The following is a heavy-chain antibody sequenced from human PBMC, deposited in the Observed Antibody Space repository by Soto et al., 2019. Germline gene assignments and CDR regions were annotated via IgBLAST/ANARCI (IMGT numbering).Heavy chain of an antibody. D-gene: IGHD2-2*01. V-gene: IGHV4-31*03. CDR3: ARTIVVVPSAHPYYFDY. Sequence: QVQLQESGPGLVKPSQTLSLTCTVSGGSISSGGYYWSWIRQHPGKGLEWIGYIYYSGSTYYNPSLKSRVTISVDKSKNQFSLKLSSVTAADTAVYYCARTIVVVPSAHPYYFDYWGQGTLVTVSS. CDR2: IYYSGST. CDR1: GGSISSGGYY. J-gene: IGHJ4*02.